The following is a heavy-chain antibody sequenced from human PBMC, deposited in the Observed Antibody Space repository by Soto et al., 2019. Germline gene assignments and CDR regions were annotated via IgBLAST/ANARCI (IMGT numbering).Heavy chain of an antibody. V-gene: IGHV4-31*03. Sequence: QVQLQESGPGLVKPSQTLSLTCTVSGASISRGAYYWSWIRQHPGKGLEGIGHMYYSGTTYYNPSRKTRVIISVDTSKSQFSLKLTSVTAADTAVFFCARASITMARGPYMDVWGQGTTVTVSS. CDR1: GASISRGAYY. CDR3: ARASITMARGPYMDV. J-gene: IGHJ6*02. D-gene: IGHD3-10*01. CDR2: MYYSGTT.